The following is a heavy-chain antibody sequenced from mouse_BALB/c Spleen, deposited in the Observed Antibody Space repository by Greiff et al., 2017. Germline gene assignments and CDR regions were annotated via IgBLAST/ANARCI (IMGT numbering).Heavy chain of an antibody. CDR1: GFTFSSYG. CDR2: INSNGGST. Sequence: EVKVVESGGGLVQPGGSLKLSCAASGFTFSSYGMSWVRQTPDKRLELVATINSNGGSTYYPDSVKGRFTISRDNAKNTLYLQMSSLKSEDTAMYYCASPLGSFAYWGQGTLVTVSA. V-gene: IGHV5-6-3*01. D-gene: IGHD6-1*01. J-gene: IGHJ3*01. CDR3: ASPLGSFAY.